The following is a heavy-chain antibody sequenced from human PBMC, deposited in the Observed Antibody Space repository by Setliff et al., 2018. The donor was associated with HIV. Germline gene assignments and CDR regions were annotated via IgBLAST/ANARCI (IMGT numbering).Heavy chain of an antibody. CDR1: DGSFSDYY. CDR3: ARGRHAGSGAYSGGFYYFDF. J-gene: IGHJ4*02. D-gene: IGHD3-16*01. Sequence: PSETLSLTCAVSDGSFSDYYWAWIRQAPGKGLEWLGLIHHTGSATYNPSLQSRVAVSVNMPNNQSFLELTSATAADTGLYYCARGRHAGSGAYSGGFYYFDFWGQGALVTVSS. V-gene: IGHV4-34*01. CDR2: IHHTGSA.